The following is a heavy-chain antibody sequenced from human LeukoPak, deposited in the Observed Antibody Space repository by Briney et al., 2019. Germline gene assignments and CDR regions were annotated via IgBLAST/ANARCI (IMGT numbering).Heavy chain of an antibody. CDR1: GYSFTSYW. CDR3: ARHAHTYYDFWNPGDYMDV. D-gene: IGHD3-3*01. CDR2: IYPGDSDT. V-gene: IGHV5-51*01. J-gene: IGHJ6*03. Sequence: GESLKISCKGSGYSFTSYWIGWVRQMPGTGLEWMGIIYPGDSDTRYSPSFQGQVTISADKSISTAYLQWSSLKASDTAMYYCARHAHTYYDFWNPGDYMDVWGKGTTVTVSS.